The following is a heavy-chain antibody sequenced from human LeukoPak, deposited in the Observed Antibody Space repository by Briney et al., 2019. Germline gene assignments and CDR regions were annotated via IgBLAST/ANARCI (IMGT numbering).Heavy chain of an antibody. V-gene: IGHV1-69*05. CDR1: GGTFSSYA. CDR2: IIPIFGTA. J-gene: IGHJ6*02. CDR3: ARDQFVVVPAAAYYYYGMDV. Sequence: SVKVSCKASGGTFSSYAISWVRQAPGQGLEWMGGIIPIFGTANYAQKLQGRVTMTTDTSTSTAYMELRSLRSDDTAVYYCARDQFVVVPAAAYYYYGMDVWGQGTTVTVSS. D-gene: IGHD2-2*01.